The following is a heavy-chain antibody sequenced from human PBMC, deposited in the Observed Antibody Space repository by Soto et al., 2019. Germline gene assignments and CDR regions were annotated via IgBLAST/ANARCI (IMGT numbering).Heavy chain of an antibody. CDR2: ISYDGGNK. CDR3: ARGTSLRFFDWPDS. CDR1: GFTFSDYA. V-gene: IGHV3-30-3*01. Sequence: VGSLRLSCAASGFTFSDYAMHWVRQAPGKGLEWVTSISYDGGNKYYADSVKGRFTFSRDNSKKMVYLQMSSLRVEDTAVYYCARGTSLRFFDWPDSWGQGTLVTVSS. J-gene: IGHJ5*01. D-gene: IGHD3-9*01.